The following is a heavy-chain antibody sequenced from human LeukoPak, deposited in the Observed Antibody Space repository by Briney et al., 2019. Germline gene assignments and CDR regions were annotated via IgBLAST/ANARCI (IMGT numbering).Heavy chain of an antibody. J-gene: IGHJ4*02. CDR3: ARGGEVVGASWYFDY. CDR1: GGSFSISY. CDR2: IYHSGGA. D-gene: IGHD1-26*01. V-gene: IGHV4-34*01. Sequence: SETLSLTCGVSGGSFSISYWSWIRQPPGKGLEWIGQIYHSGGANYNPSLRSRVTISIDTSKNQLSLKLSSVTAADTAVYYCARGGEVVGASWYFDYWGQGTLVTVSS.